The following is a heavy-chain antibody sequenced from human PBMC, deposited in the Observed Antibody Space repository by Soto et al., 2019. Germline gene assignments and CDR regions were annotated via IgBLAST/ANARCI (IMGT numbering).Heavy chain of an antibody. CDR1: GFTFSSYS. Sequence: EVQLVESGGGLVKHGGSLRLSCAASGFTFSSYSMNWVRQAPGKGLEWVSSISSSSSYIYYADSVKGRFTISRDNAKNSLYLQMNSLRAEDTAVYYCARGVAARLGDYYGMDVWGQGTTVTVSS. D-gene: IGHD6-6*01. V-gene: IGHV3-21*01. J-gene: IGHJ6*02. CDR2: ISSSSSYI. CDR3: ARGVAARLGDYYGMDV.